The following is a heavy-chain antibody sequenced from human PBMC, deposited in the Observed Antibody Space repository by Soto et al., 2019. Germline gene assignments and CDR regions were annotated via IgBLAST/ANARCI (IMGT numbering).Heavy chain of an antibody. V-gene: IGHV4-34*01. Sequence: SETLCLTCAVYGGSFSGYYWSWIRQPPGKGLEWIGEINHGGNTNYIVTRKSRVTISVDTSKNQFSLKLRCVTAADTAIYSCARVPCWQASSAPFDYWGQGTLVTVSS. CDR1: GGSFSGYY. CDR2: INHGGNT. D-gene: IGHD2-21*01. CDR3: ARVPCWQASSAPFDY. J-gene: IGHJ4*02.